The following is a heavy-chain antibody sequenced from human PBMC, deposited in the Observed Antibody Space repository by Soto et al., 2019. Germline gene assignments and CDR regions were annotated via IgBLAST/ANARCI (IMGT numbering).Heavy chain of an antibody. D-gene: IGHD1-1*01. Sequence: PGGSLRLSCAASGFTFSDHYMAWVRQAPGKGLEWVGRTRNKANSYTTEYAASVKGRFTISRDDSKNSLYLQMNSLKTEDTAVYYCARDRGGTWDYWGQGTLVTVSS. J-gene: IGHJ4*02. CDR2: TRNKANSYTT. CDR1: GFTFSDHY. CDR3: ARDRGGTWDY. V-gene: IGHV3-72*01.